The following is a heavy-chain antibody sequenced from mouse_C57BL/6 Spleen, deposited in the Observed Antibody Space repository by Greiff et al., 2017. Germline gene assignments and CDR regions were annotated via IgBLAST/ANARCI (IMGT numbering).Heavy chain of an antibody. CDR3: ARNWEKGPFAY. D-gene: IGHD4-1*01. CDR2: IYPGSGST. V-gene: IGHV1-55*01. CDR1: GYTFTSYG. Sequence: VQLLQSGAELVKPGASVKLSCKASGYTFTSYGITWVKQRPGQGLEWIGDIYPGSGSTNYNEKFKSKATLTVDTSSSTAYMQLSSLTSEDSAVYYCARNWEKGPFAYWGQGTLVTVSA. J-gene: IGHJ3*01.